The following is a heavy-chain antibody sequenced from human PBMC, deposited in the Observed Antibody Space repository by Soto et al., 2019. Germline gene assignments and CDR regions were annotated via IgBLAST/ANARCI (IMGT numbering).Heavy chain of an antibody. CDR2: INHSGST. CDR3: ARDPEWELRPYGMDV. D-gene: IGHD1-26*01. J-gene: IGHJ6*02. CDR1: GGSFSGYY. Sequence: SETLSLTCAVYGGSFSGYYWSWIRQPPGKGLEWIGEINHSGSTNYNPSLKSRVTISVDTSKNQFSLKLSSVTAADTAVYYCARDPEWELRPYGMDVWGQGTTVTVSS. V-gene: IGHV4-34*01.